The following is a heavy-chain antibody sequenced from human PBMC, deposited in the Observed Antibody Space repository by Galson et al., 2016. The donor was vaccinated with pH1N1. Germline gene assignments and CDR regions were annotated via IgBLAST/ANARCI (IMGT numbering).Heavy chain of an antibody. J-gene: IGHJ3*02. CDR3: ATSLKGTHSDAFHI. D-gene: IGHD1-14*01. CDR2: IYSTGNT. V-gene: IGHV4-61*02. CDR1: GDSIRRGSHY. Sequence: LSLTCTVSGDSIRRGSHYWSWLRQPAGAGLEWIGRIYSTGNTDYNPSLKSRVTISVDTSKNQFSLTLSSVTAADTAVYYCATSLKGTHSDAFHIWGQGTVVTVSS.